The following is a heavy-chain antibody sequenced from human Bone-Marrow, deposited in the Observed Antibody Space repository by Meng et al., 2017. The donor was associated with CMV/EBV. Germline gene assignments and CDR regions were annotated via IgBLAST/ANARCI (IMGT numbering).Heavy chain of an antibody. J-gene: IGHJ4*02. CDR1: GFTFSSYS. CDR2: ISSSGSTI. Sequence: GGSLRLSCAASGFTFSSYSMNWVRQAPGKGLEWVSYISSSGSTIYYADSVKGRFTISRDNAKNSLYLQMNSLRAEDTAVYYCARAYCSSTSCYTALFDYWGQGTRVTGSS. D-gene: IGHD2-2*02. CDR3: ARAYCSSTSCYTALFDY. V-gene: IGHV3-48*04.